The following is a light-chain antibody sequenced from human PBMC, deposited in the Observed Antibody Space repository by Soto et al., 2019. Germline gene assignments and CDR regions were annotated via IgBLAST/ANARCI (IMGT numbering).Light chain of an antibody. Sequence: DIQMTQSPSTLSASVGDRVTITCRASQSISDWLAWYQQKPGKAPNLLIYDSSSLESGVPSRFSGSGSGTEFTLTISSLQPDDSATYYCQQYNSYSPYTFGQGTKLESK. CDR1: QSISDW. CDR3: QQYNSYSPYT. J-gene: IGKJ2*01. V-gene: IGKV1-5*01. CDR2: DSS.